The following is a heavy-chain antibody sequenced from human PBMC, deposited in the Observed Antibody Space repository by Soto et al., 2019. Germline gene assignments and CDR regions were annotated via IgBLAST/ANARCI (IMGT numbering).Heavy chain of an antibody. CDR1: GFTFSSYA. D-gene: IGHD6-19*01. V-gene: IGHV3-23*01. J-gene: IGHJ4*02. CDR3: AGGGSGGWYYFDY. CDR2: ISGSGGST. Sequence: GGSLRLSCAASGFTFSSYAMSWVRQAPGKGLEWVSAISGSGGSTYYADSVKGRFTISRDNSKNTLYLQMNSLRAEDTAVYYCAGGGSGGWYYFDYWGQGTLVTAPQ.